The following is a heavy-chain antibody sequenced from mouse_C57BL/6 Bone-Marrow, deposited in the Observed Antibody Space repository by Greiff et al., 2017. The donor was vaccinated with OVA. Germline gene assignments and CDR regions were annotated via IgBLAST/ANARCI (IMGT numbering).Heavy chain of an antibody. J-gene: IGHJ2*01. CDR2: INPNNGGT. D-gene: IGHD1-1*01. V-gene: IGHV1-26*01. Sequence: VQLQQSGPELVKPGASVKISCKASGYTFTDYYMNWVKQSHGKSLEWIGDINPNNGGTSYNQKFKGKATLTVDKSSSTAYMELNSLTSEDSAVYYCAPITTDFDYWGQGTTLTVSS. CDR1: GYTFTDYY. CDR3: APITTDFDY.